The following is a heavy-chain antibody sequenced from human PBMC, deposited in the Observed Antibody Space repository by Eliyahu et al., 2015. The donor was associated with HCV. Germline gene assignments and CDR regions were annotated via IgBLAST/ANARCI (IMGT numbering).Heavy chain of an antibody. Sequence: QVQLVQSGAEVKKPGSSVKVSCEASGGTFSTYAIAWVRQAPGQGLEWMGGIIPIFGTADYSQAFQGRVTFTADISTSTAYMELNSLRSEDTAVYYCAREPGILGTTPLYYFDYWGQGSLVIVSS. D-gene: IGHD1-26*01. CDR3: AREPGILGTTPLYYFDY. J-gene: IGHJ4*02. V-gene: IGHV1-69*06. CDR2: IIPIFGTA. CDR1: GGTFSTYA.